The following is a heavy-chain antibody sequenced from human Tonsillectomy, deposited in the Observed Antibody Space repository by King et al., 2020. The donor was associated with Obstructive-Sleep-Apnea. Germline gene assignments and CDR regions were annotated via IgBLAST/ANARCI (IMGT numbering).Heavy chain of an antibody. D-gene: IGHD6-19*01. CDR1: GFTFSSYW. J-gene: IGHJ3*02. Sequence: VQLVESGGGLVQPGGSLRLSCAASGFTFSSYWMHWVRQAPGKGLVWVSRINSDGSSTSYADSVKGRFTISRDNAKNTLYLQMNSLRAEDTAVYYCARGAQWLPYYDAFDIWGQGTMVTVSS. CDR2: INSDGSST. CDR3: ARGAQWLPYYDAFDI. V-gene: IGHV3-74*01.